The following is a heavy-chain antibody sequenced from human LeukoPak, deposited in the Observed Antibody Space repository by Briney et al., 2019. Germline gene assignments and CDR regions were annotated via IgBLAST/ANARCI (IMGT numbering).Heavy chain of an antibody. CDR3: ARGAPPIAVAPNWFDP. CDR1: GSTFSSYA. V-gene: IGHV1-69*13. Sequence: SVKVSCKASGSTFSSYAISWVRQAPGQGLEWMGGIIPIFGTANYAQKFQGRVTITADESTSTAYMELSSLRSEDTAVYYCARGAPPIAVAPNWFDPWGQGTLVTVSS. J-gene: IGHJ5*02. D-gene: IGHD6-19*01. CDR2: IIPIFGTA.